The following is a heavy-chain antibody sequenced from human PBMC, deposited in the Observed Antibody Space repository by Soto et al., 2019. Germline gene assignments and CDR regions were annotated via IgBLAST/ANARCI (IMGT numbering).Heavy chain of an antibody. D-gene: IGHD2-2*01. CDR2: MYYSGTT. J-gene: IGHJ4*02. CDR1: GGSISSYY. CDR3: ARRFGPARSYFDY. Sequence: QVQLQESGPGLVKPSETLSLTCTVSGGSISSYYWSWIRQPPGKGLEWIGYMYYSGTTDYNPSLKSRVTMSVDTPKNQFSLKLSSVTAADTAVYYCARRFGPARSYFDYWGQGTLVTVSS. V-gene: IGHV4-59*08.